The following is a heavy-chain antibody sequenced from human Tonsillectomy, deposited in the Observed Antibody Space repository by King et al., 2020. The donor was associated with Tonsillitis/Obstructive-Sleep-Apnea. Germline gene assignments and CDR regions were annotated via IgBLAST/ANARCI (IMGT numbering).Heavy chain of an antibody. CDR3: ARSEGYCSGGSCYSYYMDV. V-gene: IGHV5-51*01. Sequence: VQLVESGAEVKKPGESLKLSCKGSGYSFTSYWIGWVRQMPGKGLEWMGIIYPGDSDTRYSPSFQGQVTISADKSISTAYLQWSSLKASDTAMYYCARSEGYCSGGSCYSYYMDVWGKGTTVTVSS. D-gene: IGHD2-15*01. CDR2: IYPGDSDT. J-gene: IGHJ6*03. CDR1: GYSFTSYW.